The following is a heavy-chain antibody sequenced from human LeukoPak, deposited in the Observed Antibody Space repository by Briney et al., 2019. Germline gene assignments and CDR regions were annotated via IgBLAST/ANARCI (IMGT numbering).Heavy chain of an antibody. CDR2: ISSSSSYI. V-gene: IGHV3-21*01. CDR1: GFTFSSYS. CDR3: ARESYYDYVWGSYSKSAFDI. D-gene: IGHD3-16*01. Sequence: PGGSLRLSCAASGFTFSSYSMNWVRQAPGKGLEWVSSISSSSSYIYYADSVKGRFTISRDNAKNSLYLQMNSLRAEGTAVYYCARESYYDYVWGSYSKSAFDIWGQGTMVTVSS. J-gene: IGHJ3*02.